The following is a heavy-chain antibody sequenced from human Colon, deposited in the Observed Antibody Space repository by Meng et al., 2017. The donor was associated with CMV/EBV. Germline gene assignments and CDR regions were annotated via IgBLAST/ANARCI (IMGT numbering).Heavy chain of an antibody. D-gene: IGHD6-19*01. V-gene: IGHV3-23*01. Sequence: LACAASGITFSSYAMSWVRQAPGKGLEWVSAISGSGGSTYYADSVKGRFTISRDNSKNTLYLQMNSLRAEDTAVYYCAKKEAAVAARWGQGTLVTVSS. J-gene: IGHJ4*02. CDR1: GITFSSYA. CDR3: AKKEAAVAAR. CDR2: ISGSGGST.